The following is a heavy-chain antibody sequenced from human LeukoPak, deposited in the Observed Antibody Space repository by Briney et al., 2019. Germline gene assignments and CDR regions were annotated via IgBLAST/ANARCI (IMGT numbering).Heavy chain of an antibody. Sequence: GGSLRLSCAASGFTFGSYTMNWVRQAPGKGLEWVSYISSSGSTIYYADSVKCRFTISRDNAKNSLYLQMNSLRAEETAVYYCAEPGITMIGGVWGKGTTVTISS. V-gene: IGHV3-48*04. CDR2: ISSSGSTI. D-gene: IGHD3-10*02. CDR1: GFTFGSYT. CDR3: AEPGITMIGGV. J-gene: IGHJ6*04.